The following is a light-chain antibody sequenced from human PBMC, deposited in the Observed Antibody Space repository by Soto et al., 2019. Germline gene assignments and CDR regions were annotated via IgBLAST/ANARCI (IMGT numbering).Light chain of an antibody. CDR2: DAS. V-gene: IGKV3-11*01. CDR3: QQRSTWS. CDR1: QSVGSY. J-gene: IGKJ5*01. Sequence: EIVLTQSPATLSLSPGETATLSCRASQSVGSYLAWYQQKPGQTPRLLIYDASNRATGIPARFSGSGSGTDFTLTISRLEPEDFAVYYCQQRSTWSFGQGTRLDIK.